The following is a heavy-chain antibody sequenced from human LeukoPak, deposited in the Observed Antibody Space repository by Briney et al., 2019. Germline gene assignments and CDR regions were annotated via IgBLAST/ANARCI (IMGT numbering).Heavy chain of an antibody. Sequence: PSETLSLTCAVSGGSISSNDYYWNWIRQPPGKGLEWIGSIYYSGSTYYNPSLKSRVTISVDTSKNQFSLKLSSVTAADTAVYYCARHPVRAAAAGRPGPIFDYWGQGTLVTVSS. V-gene: IGHV4-39*01. CDR1: GGSISSNDYY. J-gene: IGHJ4*02. D-gene: IGHD6-13*01. CDR3: ARHPVRAAAAGRPGPIFDY. CDR2: IYYSGST.